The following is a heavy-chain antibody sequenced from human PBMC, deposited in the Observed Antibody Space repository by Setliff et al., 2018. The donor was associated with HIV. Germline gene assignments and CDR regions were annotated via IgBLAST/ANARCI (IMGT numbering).Heavy chain of an antibody. CDR2: IHQSGST. CDR3: ARVRYCSGISCYGYFDL. Sequence: PSETLSLTCAVSGYSISSGYYWGWIRQPPGKGLEWIGSIHQSGSTYYNPSLKSRVTISVDTSKNQFSLNLSSVTAADTAVYYCARVRYCSGISCYGYFDLWGRGTPVTVSS. V-gene: IGHV4-38-2*01. D-gene: IGHD2-15*01. J-gene: IGHJ2*01. CDR1: GYSISSGYY.